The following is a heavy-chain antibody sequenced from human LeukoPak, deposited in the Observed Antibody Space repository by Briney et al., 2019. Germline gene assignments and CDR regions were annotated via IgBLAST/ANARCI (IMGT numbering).Heavy chain of an antibody. CDR1: GDXVSSNSAA. CDR2: TYYRSKWYN. J-gene: IGHJ3*02. V-gene: IGHV6-1*01. CDR3: ARGGAGGRAFDI. Sequence: SQTLSLTCAISGDXVSSNSAAWNWIRQSPSRGLEWLGRTYYRSKWYNDYAVSVKSRLTINPDTSKNQFSLRLNSVTPEDTAVYYCARGGAGGRAFDIWGQGTMVAASS. D-gene: IGHD2-15*01.